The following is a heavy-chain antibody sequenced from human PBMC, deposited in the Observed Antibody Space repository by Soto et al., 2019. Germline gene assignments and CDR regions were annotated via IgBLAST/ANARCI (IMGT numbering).Heavy chain of an antibody. Sequence: SETLSLTCTVSGGSVSSGSYYWSWIRQPPGKGLEWIGYIYYSGSTNYNPSLKSRVTISVDTSKNQLSLKLSSVTAADTAVYYCARWPTGGYYDSSGYFDYWGQGTLVTVSS. J-gene: IGHJ4*02. CDR1: GGSVSSGSYY. V-gene: IGHV4-61*01. CDR3: ARWPTGGYYDSSGYFDY. D-gene: IGHD3-22*01. CDR2: IYYSGST.